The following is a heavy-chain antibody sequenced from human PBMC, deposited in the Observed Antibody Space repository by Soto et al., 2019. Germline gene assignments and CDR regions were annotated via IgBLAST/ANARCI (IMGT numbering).Heavy chain of an antibody. Sequence: PGGSLRLSCAASGFTFSSYSMNWVRQAPGKGLEWVSYISSSSSTIYYADSVKGRFTISRDNAKNSLYLQMNSLRDEDTAVYYCARDGGGQVLRYFDWLPQPRCFDYWGQGTLVTVSS. D-gene: IGHD3-9*01. CDR2: ISSSSSTI. J-gene: IGHJ4*02. CDR3: ARDGGGQVLRYFDWLPQPRCFDY. V-gene: IGHV3-48*02. CDR1: GFTFSSYS.